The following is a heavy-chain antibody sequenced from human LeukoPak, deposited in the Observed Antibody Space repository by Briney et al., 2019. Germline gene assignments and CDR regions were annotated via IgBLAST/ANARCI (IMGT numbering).Heavy chain of an antibody. CDR2: IYWDDDK. Sequence: SGPTLVKPTQTLTLTCTFSGFSLSTSGVGVGWIRQPPGKALEWLALIYWDDDKRYSPSLKSRLTITKDTSKNQVVLTMTNMDPVDTATYYCAHRRPQQLVAHDAFDIWGQGTMVTVSS. D-gene: IGHD6-13*01. J-gene: IGHJ3*02. CDR3: AHRRPQQLVAHDAFDI. V-gene: IGHV2-5*02. CDR1: GFSLSTSGVG.